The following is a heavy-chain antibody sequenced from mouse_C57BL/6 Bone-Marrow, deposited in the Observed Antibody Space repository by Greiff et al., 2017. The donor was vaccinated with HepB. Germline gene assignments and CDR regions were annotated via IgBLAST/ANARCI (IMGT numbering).Heavy chain of an antibody. J-gene: IGHJ2*01. V-gene: IGHV1-15*01. D-gene: IGHD2-3*01. CDR1: GYTFTDYE. Sequence: QVQLQQSGAELVRPGASVTLSCKASGYTFTDYEMHWVKQTPVHGLEWIGAIDPETGCTAYNQKFKGKAILTADKSSSTAYMELRSLTSEDSAVYYCTRPDGYLDYWGHGTTLTVSS. CDR2: IDPETGCT. CDR3: TRPDGYLDY.